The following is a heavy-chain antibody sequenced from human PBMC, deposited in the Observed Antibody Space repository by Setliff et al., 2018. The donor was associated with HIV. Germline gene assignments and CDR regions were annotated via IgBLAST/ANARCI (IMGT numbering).Heavy chain of an antibody. Sequence: ASVKVSCKVSGYTFTGYYMHWVRQAPGQGLEWMGWINPNRGGTNYAQKFQGRVTMTRDTSISTGYMELTRLRSDDTAVYYCARVVGADNWFDPWGQGTLVTVSS. CDR3: ARVVGADNWFDP. V-gene: IGHV1-2*02. D-gene: IGHD1-26*01. J-gene: IGHJ5*02. CDR2: INPNRGGT. CDR1: GYTFTGYY.